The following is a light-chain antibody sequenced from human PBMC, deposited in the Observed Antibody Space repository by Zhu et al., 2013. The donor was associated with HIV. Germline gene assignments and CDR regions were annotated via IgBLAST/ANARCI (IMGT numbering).Light chain of an antibody. CDR3: QQYANSPRT. Sequence: EIVLTQSPATLSLSPGERATLSCRASQSVSSYLAWYQQKPGQAPRLLIYDASNRATGIPARFSGSGSGTDFTLIISRLEPEDFAVYYCQQYANSPRTFGGGTKVEI. CDR1: QSVSSY. CDR2: DAS. J-gene: IGKJ4*01. V-gene: IGKV3-11*01.